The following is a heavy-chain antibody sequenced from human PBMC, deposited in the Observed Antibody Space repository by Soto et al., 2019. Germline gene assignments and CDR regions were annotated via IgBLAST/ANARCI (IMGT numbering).Heavy chain of an antibody. V-gene: IGHV3-23*01. J-gene: IGHJ6*02. CDR1: GFTFSTYA. CDR3: AKDLALVRYFAGMDV. Sequence: GGSLRLSCATSGFTFSTYAISWVRQAPGKGLEWVSAISGSGGSTYYADSVKGRFTISRDNSKNTLYLQMNSLRAEDTAVYYCAKDLALVRYFAGMDVWGQGTTVTVSS. CDR2: ISGSGGST. D-gene: IGHD3-9*01.